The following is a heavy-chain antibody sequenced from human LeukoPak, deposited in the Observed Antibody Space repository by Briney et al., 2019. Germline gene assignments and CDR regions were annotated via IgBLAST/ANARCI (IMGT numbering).Heavy chain of an antibody. CDR1: GGSISSSNYY. D-gene: IGHD2-15*01. CDR3: ARLVVAATYYFDY. CDR2: IYYSGST. Sequence: SETLSLTCTVSGGSISSSNYYWGWIRQPPGKGLEWIGSIYYSGSTYYNPSLKSRVTISVDTPKNQFSLKLSSVTAADTAVYYCARLVVAATYYFDYWGQGTLVTVSS. V-gene: IGHV4-39*01. J-gene: IGHJ4*02.